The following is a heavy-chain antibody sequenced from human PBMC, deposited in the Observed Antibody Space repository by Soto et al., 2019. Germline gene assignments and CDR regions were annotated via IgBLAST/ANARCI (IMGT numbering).Heavy chain of an antibody. CDR2: ISFDGSNE. V-gene: IGHV3-30-3*01. CDR3: ARPAATVIFYSGMDV. J-gene: IGHJ6*02. CDR1: GFTFSDYA. Sequence: GGSLRLSCAASGFTFSDYAMHWVRQAPGKGLEWVAIISFDGSNEHYADSVQGRFTISRDNSENTLYLQMNSLRADDTAVYYCARPAATVIFYSGMDVWGQGXTVTVSS. D-gene: IGHD4-17*01.